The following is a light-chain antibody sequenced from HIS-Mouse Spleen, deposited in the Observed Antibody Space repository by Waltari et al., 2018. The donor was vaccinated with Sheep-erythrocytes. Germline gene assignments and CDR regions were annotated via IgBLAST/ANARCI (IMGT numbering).Light chain of an antibody. CDR3: QQFNNYPRT. CDR2: DAS. Sequence: AIQLTQSPSSLSASVGDRVTITCRASQGISSALAWYQQTPGKAPKLLIYDASSLESGVPSRFSGSGSGTDFTLTISSLQPEDFATYYCQQFNNYPRTFGQGTKVEFK. J-gene: IGKJ1*01. CDR1: QGISSA. V-gene: IGKV1D-13*01.